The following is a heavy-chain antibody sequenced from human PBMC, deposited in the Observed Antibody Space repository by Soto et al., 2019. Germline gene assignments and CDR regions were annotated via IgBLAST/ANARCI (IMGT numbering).Heavy chain of an antibody. CDR2: SYYSGRT. D-gene: IGHD3-22*01. CDR1: GGSINNYY. Sequence: SETLSLTCTGSGGSINNYYWSWTRQPPGKGLEWIGYSYYSGRTSYNPSLKSRVTISVDTSKNQFSLKLTSVTAADAALYYCARDFFDSSDYTTNWFDPWGQGTLVTVS. V-gene: IGHV4-59*08. CDR3: ARDFFDSSDYTTNWFDP. J-gene: IGHJ5*02.